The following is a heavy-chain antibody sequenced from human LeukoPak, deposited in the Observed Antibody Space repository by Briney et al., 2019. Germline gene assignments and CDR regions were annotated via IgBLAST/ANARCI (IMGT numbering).Heavy chain of an antibody. V-gene: IGHV3-23*01. CDR1: GFTFRNYG. D-gene: IGHD2-15*01. CDR3: AKDLWGFVEVAAILDY. J-gene: IGHJ4*02. Sequence: GGTLRLSCAASGFTFRNYGMTWVRQAPGKGLEWVSSISDSGGATYYADSVKGRFTISRDNSKNTLYVQMNSLRAEDTAVYYCAKDLWGFVEVAAILDYWGQGTLVTVSS. CDR2: ISDSGGAT.